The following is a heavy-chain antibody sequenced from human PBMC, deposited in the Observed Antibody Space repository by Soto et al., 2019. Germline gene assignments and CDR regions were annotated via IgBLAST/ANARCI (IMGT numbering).Heavy chain of an antibody. CDR3: TTDTWN. CDR1: GFTFSEEW. CDR2: IKHKADGGAI. Sequence: EVQLVESGGGLVKPGESLRLSCATSGFTFSEEWMTWVRQAPGKGLEWVGHIKHKADGGAIDYAAPVKGRFTISRDDSENMVYLQMNSLKTEDTARYFCTTDTWNWGQGTLVTVSS. J-gene: IGHJ4*02. D-gene: IGHD1-1*01. V-gene: IGHV3-15*01.